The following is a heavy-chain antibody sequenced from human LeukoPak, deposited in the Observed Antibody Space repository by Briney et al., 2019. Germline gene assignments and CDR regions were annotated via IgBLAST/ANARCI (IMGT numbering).Heavy chain of an antibody. CDR1: GFTFSSYG. J-gene: IGHJ4*02. V-gene: IGHV3-33*06. CDR3: AKHSSGWYEYYFDY. Sequence: PGGSLRLSCAASGFTFSSYGIHWVRQAPGKGLEWVAVIWYDGSNKYYADSVKGRFTISRDNSKNTLYLQMNSLRAEDTAVYYCAKHSSGWYEYYFDYWGQGTLVTVSS. CDR2: IWYDGSNK. D-gene: IGHD6-19*01.